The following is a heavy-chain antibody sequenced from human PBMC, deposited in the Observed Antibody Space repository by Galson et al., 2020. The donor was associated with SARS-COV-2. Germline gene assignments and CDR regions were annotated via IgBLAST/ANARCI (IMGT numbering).Heavy chain of an antibody. D-gene: IGHD6-19*01. CDR3: ARGDLTSKSGWYRPFDY. V-gene: IGHV3-11*01. CDR2: MSSLGHSI. Sequence: GESLKISCAASGFTFSDYYMTWIRQAPGKGLEWISYMSSLGHSIYYSDSVKGRFTISRDNAKNSLFLQMNSLRAEDTAVYYCARGDLTSKSGWYRPFDYWGQGILVTVSS. CDR1: GFTFSDYY. J-gene: IGHJ4*02.